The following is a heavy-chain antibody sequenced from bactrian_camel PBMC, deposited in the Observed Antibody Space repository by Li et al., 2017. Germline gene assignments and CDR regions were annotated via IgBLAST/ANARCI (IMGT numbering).Heavy chain of an antibody. D-gene: IGHD8*01. CDR2: IDTGDGAA. CDR1: LYVYSSYC. J-gene: IGHJ4*01. Sequence: DVQLVESGGGSVQAGGSLRLSCPASLYVYSSYCMGWFRQVPAKEPEVVASIDTGDGAASYHDSVKGRFTVSRDNAKYTLYLEMNSLKLEDTGVYYCVTSGTFDYWGQGTQVTVS. V-gene: IGHV3S42*01. CDR3: VTSGTFDY.